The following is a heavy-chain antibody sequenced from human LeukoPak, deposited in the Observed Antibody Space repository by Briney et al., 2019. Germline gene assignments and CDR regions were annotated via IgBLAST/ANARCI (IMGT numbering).Heavy chain of an antibody. Sequence: GRSLRLSCAASGFTFSSYAMHWVRQAPGKGLEWVAVISYDGSNKYYADSVKGRFTISGDNSKNTLYLQMNSLRAEDTAVYYCARELAVAGTGASDYWGQGTLVTVSS. CDR2: ISYDGSNK. J-gene: IGHJ4*02. CDR1: GFTFSSYA. CDR3: ARELAVAGTGASDY. D-gene: IGHD6-19*01. V-gene: IGHV3-30-3*01.